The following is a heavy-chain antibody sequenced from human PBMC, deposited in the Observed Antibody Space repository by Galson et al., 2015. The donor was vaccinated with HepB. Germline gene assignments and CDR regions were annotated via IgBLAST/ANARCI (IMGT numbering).Heavy chain of an antibody. V-gene: IGHV1-69*04. J-gene: IGHJ4*02. CDR1: GGTFNSYA. CDR3: ARVPGYYYDTSGHFDY. CDR2: IIPILGIA. Sequence: SVKVSCKASGGTFNSYAISWVRQAPGQGLEWMGRIIPILGIANYAQKFQGRVTITADKSTSTAYMELSSLRSEDTAVYYCARVPGYYYDTSGHFDYWGQGTLVTVSS. D-gene: IGHD3-22*01.